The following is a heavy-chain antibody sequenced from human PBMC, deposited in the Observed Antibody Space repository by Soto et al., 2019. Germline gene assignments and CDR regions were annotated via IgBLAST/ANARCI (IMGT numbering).Heavy chain of an antibody. CDR3: ARGDLSGSYYYYYGMDV. Sequence: GGSLRLSCAASGFTFSSYAMHWVRQDPGKGLEWVAGISYDRSNKYYADSVKGRFTISRDNSKNTLYLQMNSLRAEDTAVYYCARGDLSGSYYYYYGMDVWGQGTTVTVSS. CDR2: ISYDRSNK. V-gene: IGHV3-30*04. D-gene: IGHD1-26*01. J-gene: IGHJ6*02. CDR1: GFTFSSYA.